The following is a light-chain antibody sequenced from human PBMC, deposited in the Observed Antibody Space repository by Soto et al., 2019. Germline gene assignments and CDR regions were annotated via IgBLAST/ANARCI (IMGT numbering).Light chain of an antibody. V-gene: IGKV4-1*01. J-gene: IGKJ5*01. CDR3: QQYYSSPLT. Sequence: DTVMTQSPGSLSVSLGERATINCKSSQSVLYSSKNKNYLAWYQQKPGQPPKLLIYWASTRESGVPDRFRGXGSGXXXXXXXXXXXXXXAAVYYCQQYYSSPLTFGQXTRLDIK. CDR2: WAS. CDR1: QSVLYSSKNKNY.